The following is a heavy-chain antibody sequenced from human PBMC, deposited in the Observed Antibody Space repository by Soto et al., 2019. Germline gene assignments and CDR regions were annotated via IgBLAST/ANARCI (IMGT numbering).Heavy chain of an antibody. CDR3: ARGIEDYGDYNGAFDI. CDR2: INHSGST. J-gene: IGHJ3*02. V-gene: IGHV4-34*01. CDR1: GGSFSGYY. D-gene: IGHD4-17*01. Sequence: SETLSLTCAVYGGSFSGYYWSWIRQPPGKGLEWIGEINHSGSTNYNPSLKSRVTISVDTSKNQFSLKLSSVTAADTAVYYCARGIEDYGDYNGAFDIWGQGTMVTVSS.